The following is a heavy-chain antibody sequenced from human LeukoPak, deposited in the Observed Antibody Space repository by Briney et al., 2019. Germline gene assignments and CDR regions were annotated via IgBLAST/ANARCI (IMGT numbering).Heavy chain of an antibody. CDR1: GGSISSYY. V-gene: IGHV4-59*08. Sequence: PSETLSLACTVSGGSISSYYWSWIRQPPGRGLEWIGYIYYSGSTNYNPSLKSRVTISVDTSKNQFSLKLSSVTAADTAVYYCARQSPWFGEPDVWGQGTTVTVSS. CDR2: IYYSGST. D-gene: IGHD3-10*01. J-gene: IGHJ6*02. CDR3: ARQSPWFGEPDV.